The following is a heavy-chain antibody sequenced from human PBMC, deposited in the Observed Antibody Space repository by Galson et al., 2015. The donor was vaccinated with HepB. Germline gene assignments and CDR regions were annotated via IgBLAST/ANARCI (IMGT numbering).Heavy chain of an antibody. CDR2: LHSDGSP. D-gene: IGHD6-19*01. CDR1: GFSVSSNY. J-gene: IGHJ3*02. CDR3: ASPFGIAVSTVLDAFDM. V-gene: IGHV3-66*01. Sequence: SLRLSCAASGFSVSSNYMHWVRQAPGKGLEWVSLLHSDGSPSYADSVKGRFTISRDNSKNTLYLQMNSLRAEDTAVYYCASPFGIAVSTVLDAFDMCGQGTMVTVSS.